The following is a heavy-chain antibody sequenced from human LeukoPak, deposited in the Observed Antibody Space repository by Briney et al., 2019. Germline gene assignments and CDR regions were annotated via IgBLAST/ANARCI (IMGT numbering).Heavy chain of an antibody. CDR1: GGSISSSSYY. Sequence: SETLSLTCTVSGGSISSSSYYWGWIRQPPGKGLEWIGSIYYSGSTYYNPSLKSRVTISVDTSKNQFSLKLSSVTAADTAVYYCARPPDSGSGWYYFVYWGQGTLVTVSS. J-gene: IGHJ4*02. CDR2: IYYSGST. CDR3: ARPPDSGSGWYYFVY. V-gene: IGHV4-39*01. D-gene: IGHD6-19*01.